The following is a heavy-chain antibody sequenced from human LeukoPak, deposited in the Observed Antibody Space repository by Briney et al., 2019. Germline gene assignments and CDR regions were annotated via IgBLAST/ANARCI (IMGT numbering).Heavy chain of an antibody. J-gene: IGHJ3*02. D-gene: IGHD1-26*01. CDR1: GYTFTSYD. Sequence: ASVKVSCKASGYTFTSYDINWVRQATGQGLEWMGWMDPNSGNAGYAQKFQGRVTMTRDTSINTAYMELSSLRSEDTAVYYCARDWDTVGATNAFDIWGQGTMVTVSS. CDR3: ARDWDTVGATNAFDI. V-gene: IGHV1-8*01. CDR2: MDPNSGNA.